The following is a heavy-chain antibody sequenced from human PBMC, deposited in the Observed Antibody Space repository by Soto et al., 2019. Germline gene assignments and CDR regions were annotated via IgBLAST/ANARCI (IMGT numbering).Heavy chain of an antibody. V-gene: IGHV3-30*18. CDR1: GFTFSSYG. CDR2: ISYDGSNK. Sequence: QVQLVESGGGVVQPGRSLRLSCAASGFTFSSYGMHWVRQAPGKGLEWVAVISYDGSNKYYADSVKGRFTISRDNSKNPLYLQMNNLRAEATAVYYCAKARRDAYNSASDYWGQGTLVTVSS. D-gene: IGHD3-10*01. J-gene: IGHJ4*02. CDR3: AKARRDAYNSASDY.